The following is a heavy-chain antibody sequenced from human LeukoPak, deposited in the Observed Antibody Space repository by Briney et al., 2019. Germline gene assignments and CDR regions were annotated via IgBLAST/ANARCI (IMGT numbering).Heavy chain of an antibody. J-gene: IGHJ4*02. Sequence: ASVKVSCKASVYTFTSYDVNWVCPATGRGVECMGWMNPNSGNTGYAQKFQGRVTMARNTSISPAYMELSSLRSEDTAVYYCARSGVRGSYYVDWVFDYWGQGTLVTVSS. CDR1: VYTFTSYD. V-gene: IGHV1-8*01. CDR3: ARSGVRGSYYVDWVFDY. D-gene: IGHD1-26*01. CDR2: MNPNSGNT.